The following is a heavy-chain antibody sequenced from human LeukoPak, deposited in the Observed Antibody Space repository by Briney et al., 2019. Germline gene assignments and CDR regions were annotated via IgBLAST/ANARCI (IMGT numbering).Heavy chain of an antibody. CDR2: IYYSGST. CDR3: ATSLGAGYFQH. Sequence: SETLPLTCTVSGGSISSYYWSWIRQPPGKGLEWIGYIYYSGSTNYNPSLKSRDTISVDTSKNQFSLKLSSVTVADTAVYYCATSLGAGYFQHWGQGTLVTVSS. D-gene: IGHD3-10*01. J-gene: IGHJ1*01. CDR1: GGSISSYY. V-gene: IGHV4-59*08.